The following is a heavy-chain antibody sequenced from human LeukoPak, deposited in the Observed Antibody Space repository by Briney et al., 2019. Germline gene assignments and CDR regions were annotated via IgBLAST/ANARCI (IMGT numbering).Heavy chain of an antibody. CDR2: IRNDGSNH. CDR3: ARGLYYDSSGYYGGVDY. Sequence: GGSLRLSCAASGFTFSHHGMHWVRQAPGNGLEWVAFIRNDGSNHYYADSVKGRFTISRDNAKNSLYLQMNSLRAEDTAVYYCARGLYYDSSGYYGGVDYWGQGTLVTVSS. J-gene: IGHJ4*02. V-gene: IGHV3-30*02. D-gene: IGHD3-22*01. CDR1: GFTFSHHG.